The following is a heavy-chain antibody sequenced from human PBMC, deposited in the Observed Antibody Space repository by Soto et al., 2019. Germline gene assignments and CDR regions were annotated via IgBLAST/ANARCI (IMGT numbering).Heavy chain of an antibody. D-gene: IGHD4-17*01. CDR1: GYTLTELS. CDR2: IVVGSGNT. Sequence: ASVKVSCKVSGYTLTELSMQWVRQARGQRLEWIGWIVVGSGNTNYAQKFQERVTITRDMSTSTAYMELSSLRSEDTAVYYCAAERGYGELGYWGQGTLVTVSS. CDR3: AAERGYGELGY. V-gene: IGHV1-58*02. J-gene: IGHJ4*02.